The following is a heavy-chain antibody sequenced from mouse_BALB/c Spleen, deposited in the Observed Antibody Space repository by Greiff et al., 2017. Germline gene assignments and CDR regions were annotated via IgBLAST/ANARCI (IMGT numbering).Heavy chain of an antibody. J-gene: IGHJ1*01. CDR1: GFTFSSYA. V-gene: IGHV5-6-5*01. Sequence: EVKVVESGGGLVKPGGSLKLSCAASGFTFSSYAMSWVRQTPEKRLEWVASISSGGSTFYPDSVKGRFTISRDNARNNLYLQMSSLRSEDTAMYYCARGGYDESWYFDVWGAGTTVTVSS. CDR2: ISSGGST. D-gene: IGHD2-2*01. CDR3: ARGGYDESWYFDV.